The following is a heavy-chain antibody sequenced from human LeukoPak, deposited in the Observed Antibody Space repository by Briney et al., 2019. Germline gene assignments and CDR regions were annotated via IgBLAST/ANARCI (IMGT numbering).Heavy chain of an antibody. D-gene: IGHD5-24*01. CDR3: ARLSMAEKRNY. J-gene: IGHJ4*02. CDR2: INSDGSSA. Sequence: PGGSLRLSCAASGFTFSSFWMHWVRQAPGKGLVWVSRINSDGSSANYADSVKGRFTISRDNAKNTLYLQMNSLRAEDTAVYYCARLSMAEKRNYWGQGTLVTVSS. CDR1: GFTFSSFW. V-gene: IGHV3-74*01.